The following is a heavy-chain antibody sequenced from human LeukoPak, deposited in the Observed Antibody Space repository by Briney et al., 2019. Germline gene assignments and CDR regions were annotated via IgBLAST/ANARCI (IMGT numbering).Heavy chain of an antibody. D-gene: IGHD5-12*01. CDR1: GGTFSSYA. Sequence: SVKVSCKASGGTFSSYAISWVRQAPGQGLEWMGGIIPIFGTANYAQKFQGRDTITADESTSTAYMELGSLRSEDTAVYYCAREERDSGYDYFDYWGQGTLVTVSS. V-gene: IGHV1-69*01. J-gene: IGHJ4*02. CDR3: AREERDSGYDYFDY. CDR2: IIPIFGTA.